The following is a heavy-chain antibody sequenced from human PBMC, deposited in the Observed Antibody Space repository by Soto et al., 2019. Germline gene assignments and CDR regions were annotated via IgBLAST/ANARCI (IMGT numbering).Heavy chain of an antibody. CDR3: AREAGNHYGSGSLFDY. CDR2: TYYRSKWYN. V-gene: IGHV6-1*01. Sequence: SQTLSLTCAISGDSVSSNSAAWNWIRQSPSRGLEWLGRTYYRSKWYNDYAVSVKSRITINPDTSKNQFSLKLSSVTAAETAVYYCAREAGNHYGSGSLFDYWGQGILVTVS. CDR1: GDSVSSNSAA. D-gene: IGHD3-10*01. J-gene: IGHJ4*02.